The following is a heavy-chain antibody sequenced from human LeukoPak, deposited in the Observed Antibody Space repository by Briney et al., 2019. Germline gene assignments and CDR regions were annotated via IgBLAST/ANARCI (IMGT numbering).Heavy chain of an antibody. J-gene: IGHJ5*02. CDR2: IDHSGST. V-gene: IGHV4-34*01. CDR3: ARATYYYGSGNWFDP. Sequence: SETLSLTCAVYGGSFSGYYWSWIRQPPGKGLEWIGEIDHSGSTNYNPSLKSRVSISVDTSKNQFSLKLSPVTAADTAVYYCARATYYYGSGNWFDPWGQGTLVTVSS. CDR1: GGSFSGYY. D-gene: IGHD3-10*01.